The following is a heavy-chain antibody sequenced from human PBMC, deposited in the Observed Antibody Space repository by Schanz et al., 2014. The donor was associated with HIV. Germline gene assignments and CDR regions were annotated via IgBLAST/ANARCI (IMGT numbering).Heavy chain of an antibody. J-gene: IGHJ4*02. Sequence: VQLVESGGRLVKPGESLTLSCITSGFTLSGYSMNWVRQAPGKGLECVAFIWYDGSNKYYADSVKGRFTISRDNSKNTLYLQMNSLRGEDTAVYYCATAAVTDYSDNWGQGTLVTVSS. CDR3: ATAAVTDYSDN. V-gene: IGHV3-33*07. D-gene: IGHD4-17*01. CDR2: IWYDGSNK. CDR1: GFTLSGYS.